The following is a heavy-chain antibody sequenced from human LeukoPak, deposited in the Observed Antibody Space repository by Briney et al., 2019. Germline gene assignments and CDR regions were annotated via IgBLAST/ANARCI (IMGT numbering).Heavy chain of an antibody. CDR1: GFTFSNAW. Sequence: GGSLRLSCAASGFTFSNAWMSWVRQAPGKGLEWVGRIKSKTDGGTTDYAAPVKGRFTISRDDSKNTLYLQMNSLKTEDTAVYYCTMTLGYCTNGVCYTSDYWGQGTLVTVSS. CDR2: IKSKTDGGTT. D-gene: IGHD2-8*01. V-gene: IGHV3-15*01. CDR3: TMTLGYCTNGVCYTSDY. J-gene: IGHJ4*02.